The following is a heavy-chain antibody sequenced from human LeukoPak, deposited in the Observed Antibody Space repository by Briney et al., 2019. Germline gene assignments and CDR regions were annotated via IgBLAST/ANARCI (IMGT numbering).Heavy chain of an antibody. CDR3: ARDGRTYYDSSGYSY. V-gene: IGHV3-7*01. Sequence: GGSLRLSCAASGFTFSSHWMRWVRQAPGKGLEWVANIKQDGSEEYYVDSVKGRFTTSRDNAKDSLYLQMNSLRAEDTAVYYCARDGRTYYDSSGYSYWGQGTLVTVSS. J-gene: IGHJ4*02. CDR1: GFTFSSHW. CDR2: IKQDGSEE. D-gene: IGHD3-22*01.